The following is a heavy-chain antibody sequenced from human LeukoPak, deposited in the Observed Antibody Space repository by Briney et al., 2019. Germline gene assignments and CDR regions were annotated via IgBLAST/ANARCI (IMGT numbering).Heavy chain of an antibody. CDR2: ISDGGTST. V-gene: IGHV3-23*01. CDR3: ATDGAQPGYFFEF. CDR1: GFTFSDYV. J-gene: IGHJ4*02. Sequence: GGSLRLSCTASGFTFSDYVISWVRPAPGKGLEWVSVISDGGTSTHYADSVKGRFTITRDNVINTLYLHIKTLRAEDTAVYFCATDGAQPGYFFEFWGQGSQVTVSS. D-gene: IGHD1-26*01.